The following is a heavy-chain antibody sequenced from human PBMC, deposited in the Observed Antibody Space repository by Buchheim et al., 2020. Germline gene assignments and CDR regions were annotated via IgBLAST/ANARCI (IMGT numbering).Heavy chain of an antibody. D-gene: IGHD1-1*01. CDR3: ARDGMWTGNRLFDY. Sequence: QVQLVESGGGVIQPGRSLRLSCAASGFSFNDYAMHWVRQAPGRGLEWVAFIQDDGNKKYYGDSVKGRFTISRDNSKNTLYLQMDGLREEDTAVYYCARDGMWTGNRLFDYWGLGTL. CDR1: GFSFNDYA. V-gene: IGHV3-30*02. CDR2: IQDDGNKK. J-gene: IGHJ4*02.